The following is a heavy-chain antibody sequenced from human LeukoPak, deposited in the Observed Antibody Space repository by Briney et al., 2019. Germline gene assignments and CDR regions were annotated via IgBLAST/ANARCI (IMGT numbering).Heavy chain of an antibody. J-gene: IGHJ4*02. CDR1: GFDFSSNW. CDR3: AKDHYWSIDY. Sequence: PGGSLRLSCAASGFDFSSNWMHWVSHAPGQGLVWVLRIKGDGISTNYADSVKGRFTISRDIAKNTLYLQMNSLRAEDTGVYYCAKDHYWSIDYWGRGTLVTVSS. CDR2: IKGDGIST. D-gene: IGHD3-3*01. V-gene: IGHV3-74*01.